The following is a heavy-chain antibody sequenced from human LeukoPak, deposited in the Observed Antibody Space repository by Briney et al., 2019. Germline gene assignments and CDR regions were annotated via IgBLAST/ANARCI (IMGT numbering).Heavy chain of an antibody. V-gene: IGHV4-59*08. Sequence: SETLSLTCTVSGGSISSYYWSWIRQPPGKGLEWIGYIYYSGSTNYNPSLKSRVTISVDTSKNQFSLKLSSVTAADTAVYYCARHKLARGAIVLGWFDPGAREPWSPSPQ. J-gene: IGHJ5*02. CDR2: IYYSGST. CDR3: ARHKLARGAIVLGWFDP. CDR1: GGSISSYY. D-gene: IGHD2-8*02.